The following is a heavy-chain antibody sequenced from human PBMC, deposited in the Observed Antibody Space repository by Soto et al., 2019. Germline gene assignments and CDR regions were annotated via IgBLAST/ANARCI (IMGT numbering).Heavy chain of an antibody. CDR1: GGSISSYY. Sequence: SETLSLTCTVSGGSISSYYWSWIRQPAGKGLEWIGRIYTSGSTNYNPSLKSRVTMSVDTSKNQFSLKLSSVTAADTAVYYCARAVNDFWSGFSYYFDYWGQRALVTVSS. J-gene: IGHJ4*02. D-gene: IGHD3-3*01. CDR2: IYTSGST. V-gene: IGHV4-4*07. CDR3: ARAVNDFWSGFSYYFDY.